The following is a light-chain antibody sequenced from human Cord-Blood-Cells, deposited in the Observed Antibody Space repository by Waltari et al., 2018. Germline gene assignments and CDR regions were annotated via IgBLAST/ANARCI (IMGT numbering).Light chain of an antibody. CDR1: SSDVGGYNY. V-gene: IGLV2-14*01. CDR2: EVS. J-gene: IGLJ3*02. Sequence: QSALTQPASVSGSPGQSITISCTGTSSDVGGYNYVSWYQQHPGKAPKLMSDEVSNRPSGVATRFSGSKSGNTASPTISVLLAEDEADYYCSSYTSSSTLWVFGGGTKLTVL. CDR3: SSYTSSSTLWV.